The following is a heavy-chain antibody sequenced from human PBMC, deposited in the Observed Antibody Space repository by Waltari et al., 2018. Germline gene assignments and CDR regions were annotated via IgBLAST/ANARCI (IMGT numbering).Heavy chain of an antibody. CDR3: ARERRGYYAEW. J-gene: IGHJ4*02. D-gene: IGHD3-3*01. CDR2: ISYDGRNK. Sequence: QVQLVESGGGVVQPGGSLRLSCAASGFTFREYAMQWVRQAPGKGLEWVTLISYDGRNKCYADSGKGRFTISRDDSKNTLYLQMNSLRDEDTAIYYCARERRGYYAEWWGQGTLVAVSS. CDR1: GFTFREYA. V-gene: IGHV3-30*02.